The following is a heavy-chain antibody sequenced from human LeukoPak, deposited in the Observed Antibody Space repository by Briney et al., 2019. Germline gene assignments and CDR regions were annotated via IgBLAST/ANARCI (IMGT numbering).Heavy chain of an antibody. J-gene: IGHJ6*02. CDR1: GFTFSSYW. D-gene: IGHD3-16*01. V-gene: IGHV3-7*03. Sequence: GGSLRLSCAASGFTFSSYWMNWARHAPGKGLEWVASINHNGNVNYYVDSVKGRFPISRDNAKNSLYLQMSNLRAEDTAVYFCARGGGLDVWGQGATVTVSS. CDR2: INHNGNVN. CDR3: ARGGGLDV.